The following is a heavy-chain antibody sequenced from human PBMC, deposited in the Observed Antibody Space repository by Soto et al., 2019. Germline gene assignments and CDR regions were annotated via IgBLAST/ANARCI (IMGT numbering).Heavy chain of an antibody. Sequence: ASVKVSCKASGYTFTSYGISWVRQAPGQGLEWMGWISAYNGNTNYAQKLQGRVTMTTDTSTSTAYMELRSLRSDDTAVYYCARVLLRFWSGYGYFQHWGQGTLVTVSS. D-gene: IGHD3-3*01. CDR1: GYTFTSYG. CDR2: ISAYNGNT. V-gene: IGHV1-18*01. J-gene: IGHJ1*01. CDR3: ARVLLRFWSGYGYFQH.